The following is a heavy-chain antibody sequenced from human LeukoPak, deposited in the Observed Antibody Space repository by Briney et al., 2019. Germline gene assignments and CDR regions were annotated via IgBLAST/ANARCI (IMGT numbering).Heavy chain of an antibody. D-gene: IGHD1-26*01. CDR1: GGSFSGYY. CDR2: IKHSGST. CDR3: ASIRRGSYST. Sequence: SETLSLTCAVYGGSFSGYYWSWIRQPPGKGLEWIGEIKHSGSTNYNPSLKSRVTISVDTAKNQFSLKLSSVTAADTAVYYCASIRRGSYSTWGQGTLVTVSS. V-gene: IGHV4-34*01. J-gene: IGHJ4*02.